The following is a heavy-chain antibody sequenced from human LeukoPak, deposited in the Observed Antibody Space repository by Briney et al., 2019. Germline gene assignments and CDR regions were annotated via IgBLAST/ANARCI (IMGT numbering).Heavy chain of an antibody. CDR1: GFTFSNHS. CDR2: ISSSSSTI. D-gene: IGHD4-17*01. J-gene: IGHJ4*02. CDR3: ARVQGVGDYATPNFDY. V-gene: IGHV3-48*01. Sequence: PGGSLRLSCAASGFTFSNHSMNWVRQAPGKGLEWVSYISSSSSTIYYADSVKGRFTISRDNAKNSLYLQMNSLRAEDTAVYYCARVQGVGDYATPNFDYWGQGTLVTVSS.